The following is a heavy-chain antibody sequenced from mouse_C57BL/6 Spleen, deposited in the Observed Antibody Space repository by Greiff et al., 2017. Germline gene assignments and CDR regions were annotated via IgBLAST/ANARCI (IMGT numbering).Heavy chain of an antibody. V-gene: IGHV1-80*01. D-gene: IGHD1-1*01. J-gene: IGHJ1*03. CDR3: TRCYGCSSWYFGV. Sequence: QVQLQQSGAELVKPGASVKISCKASGYAFSSYWMHWVKQRPGEGLEWIGQIHPGDGDTNYNGKFKGKATLTADKSSSTAYMQLSSLTSEDSAVYFCTRCYGCSSWYFGVWGTGATVTVSS. CDR2: IHPGDGDT. CDR1: GYAFSSYW.